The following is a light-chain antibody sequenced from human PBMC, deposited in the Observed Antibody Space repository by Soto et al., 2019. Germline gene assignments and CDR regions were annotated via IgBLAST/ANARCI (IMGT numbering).Light chain of an antibody. CDR1: QRISNW. V-gene: IGKV1-5*03. J-gene: IGKJ1*01. Sequence: DIQMTQSPSTLSASVGDRVTITCRASQRISNWLAWYQQKPGKAPKLLIYNASNLEAGVPSRFSGSGSGTEFTLTISSLQPEDVATYYCQQYTSSTRTFGQGTKVEIK. CDR3: QQYTSSTRT. CDR2: NAS.